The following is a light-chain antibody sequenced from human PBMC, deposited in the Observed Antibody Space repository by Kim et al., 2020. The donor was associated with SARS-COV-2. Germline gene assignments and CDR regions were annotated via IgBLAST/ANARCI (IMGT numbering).Light chain of an antibody. V-gene: IGLV3-1*01. CDR1: NLGDKY. CDR2: QDS. CDR3: QAWDSSTGVV. J-gene: IGLJ2*01. Sequence: SYELTQPPSVSVSPGQTASITCSGDNLGDKYACWYQQKQVQSPVLVIYQDSKRSSGIPERFSGSNSGNTATLTISGTQAMDEADYYCQAWDSSTGVVFGGVTQLTVL.